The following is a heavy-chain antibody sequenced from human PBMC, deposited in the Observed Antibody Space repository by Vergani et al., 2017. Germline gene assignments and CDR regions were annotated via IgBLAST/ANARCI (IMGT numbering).Heavy chain of an antibody. Sequence: QVQLVQSGSELKKPGASVTVSCKASRYTFTNYVMTWVRQAPGQGLEWMGWINTYTGNPTYAQGFTGQFVFSLDTSVSTAYLQISSLKAEDTAVYYCARDLRGYFNYWGKGTLFTVS. CDR1: RYTFTNYV. J-gene: IGHJ4*02. V-gene: IGHV7-4-1*02. CDR2: INTYTGNP. D-gene: IGHD6-13*01. CDR3: ARDLRGYFNY.